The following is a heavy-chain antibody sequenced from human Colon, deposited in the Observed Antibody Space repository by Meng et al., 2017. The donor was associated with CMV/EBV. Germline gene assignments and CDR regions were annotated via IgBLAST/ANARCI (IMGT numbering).Heavy chain of an antibody. J-gene: IGHJ5*02. V-gene: IGHV3-11*04. Sequence: DYDMSWIRQAPGKGLEWVSDISSSGSPIYYADSVKGRFTISRDNAKNSLYLQMNSLRAEDTAVYYCVRVPLSPYYGSGTYYPGWFDPWGQGTLVTVSS. CDR2: ISSSGSPI. CDR3: VRVPLSPYYGSGTYYPGWFDP. D-gene: IGHD3-10*01. CDR1: DYD.